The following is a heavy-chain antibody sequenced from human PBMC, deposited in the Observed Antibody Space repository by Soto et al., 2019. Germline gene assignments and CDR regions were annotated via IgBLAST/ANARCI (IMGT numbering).Heavy chain of an antibody. J-gene: IGHJ6*02. CDR3: ARAMFRGKIYYGMSV. CDR2: IYPGDSDT. V-gene: IGHV5-51*01. Sequence: GESLKISCKGSGYSFTIYWIGWVRQMPGKGLECMGIIYPGDSDTRYSPSFQGQVTISADKSISTAYLQWSSLKASDTAMYYCARAMFRGKIYYGMSVWGQGTTFTVSS. D-gene: IGHD3-10*01. CDR1: GYSFTIYW.